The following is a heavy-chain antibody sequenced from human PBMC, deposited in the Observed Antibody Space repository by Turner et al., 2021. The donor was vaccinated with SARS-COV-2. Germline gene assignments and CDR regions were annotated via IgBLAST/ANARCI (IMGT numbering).Heavy chain of an antibody. Sequence: EVQLVESGGGLVQPGGSLRLSCAASGFTVSSNYMSWVRQAPGKGLEWVSIIHSGGRTYYADSVKGRFTISRDNSKNTLYLQMNSLRAEDTAVYYCASEQDSSGFVGMDVWGQGTTVTVSS. V-gene: IGHV3-66*01. CDR3: ASEQDSSGFVGMDV. J-gene: IGHJ6*02. D-gene: IGHD3-22*01. CDR2: IHSGGRT. CDR1: GFTVSSNY.